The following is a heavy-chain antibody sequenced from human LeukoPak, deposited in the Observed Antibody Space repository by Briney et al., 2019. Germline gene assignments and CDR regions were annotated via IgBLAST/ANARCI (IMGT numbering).Heavy chain of an antibody. CDR2: IYYSGST. V-gene: IGHV4-59*01. CDR3: ARGLGGIAAAGADRNYYYYYYMDV. D-gene: IGHD6-13*01. Sequence: SETLSLTCTVSGGSISSYYWSWIRQPPGKGLEWIGYIYYSGSTNYNPSLKSRVTISVDTSKNQFSLKLSSVTAADTAVYYCARGLGGIAAAGADRNYYYYYYMDVWGKGTTVTVSS. J-gene: IGHJ6*03. CDR1: GGSISSYY.